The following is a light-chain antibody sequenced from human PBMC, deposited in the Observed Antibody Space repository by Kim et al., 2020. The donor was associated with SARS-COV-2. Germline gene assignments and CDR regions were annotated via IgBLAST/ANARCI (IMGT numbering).Light chain of an antibody. CDR1: IRNS. CDR3: QQYNTYPYT. V-gene: IGKV1-16*02. J-gene: IGKJ2*01. CDR2: AAS. Sequence: IRNSLAWFQQKSGKAPKSLIYAASSLQSAVPSKFSGSGSGTDFALTITNLQPEDFATYYCQQYNTYPYTFGQGTKLEI.